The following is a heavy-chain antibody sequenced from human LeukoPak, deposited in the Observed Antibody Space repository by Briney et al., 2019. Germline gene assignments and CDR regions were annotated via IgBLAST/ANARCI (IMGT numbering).Heavy chain of an antibody. CDR3: ARGGYSSGWPPGAQAY. CDR1: GGSISSYY. V-gene: IGHV4-59*01. D-gene: IGHD6-19*01. Sequence: PSETLSLTCTVSGGSISSYYWSWIRQPPGKGLEWIGYIYYSGSTNYNPSLKSRVTISVDTSKNQFSLKLSSVTAADTAVYYCARGGYSSGWPPGAQAYWGQGTLVPVSS. CDR2: IYYSGST. J-gene: IGHJ4*02.